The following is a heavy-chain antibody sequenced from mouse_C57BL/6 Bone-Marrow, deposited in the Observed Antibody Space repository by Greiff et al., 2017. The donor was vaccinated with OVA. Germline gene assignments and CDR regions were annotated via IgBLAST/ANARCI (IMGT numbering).Heavy chain of an antibody. CDR2: INPSSGYT. CDR1: GYTFTSYW. Sequence: QVQLQQSGAELAKPGASVKLSCKASGYTFTSYWMHWVKQRPGQGLEWIGYINPSSGYTKYNQKFKDKATLTADKSSSTAYMQLSSLTYEDAAVYYCARSVTTVVAPTMDYWGQGTSGTVSS. CDR3: ARSVTTVVAPTMDY. J-gene: IGHJ4*01. V-gene: IGHV1-7*01. D-gene: IGHD1-1*01.